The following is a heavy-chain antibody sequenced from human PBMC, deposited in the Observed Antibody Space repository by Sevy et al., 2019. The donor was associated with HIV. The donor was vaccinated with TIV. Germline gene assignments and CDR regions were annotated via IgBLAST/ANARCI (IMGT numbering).Heavy chain of an antibody. CDR3: ARERTGIAAADADPNDAFDI. CDR1: GFTFSSYE. V-gene: IGHV3-48*03. J-gene: IGHJ3*02. Sequence: GESLKISCAASGFTFSSYEMNWVRQAPGKGLEWVSYISSSGSTIYYADSVKGRFTISRDNAKNSLYLQMNSLRAEDTAVYYCARERTGIAAADADPNDAFDIWGQGTMVTVSS. CDR2: ISSSGSTI. D-gene: IGHD6-13*01.